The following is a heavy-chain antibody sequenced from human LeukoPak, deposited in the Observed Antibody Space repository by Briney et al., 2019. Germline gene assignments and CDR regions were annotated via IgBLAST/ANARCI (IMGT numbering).Heavy chain of an antibody. CDR2: IYYSGST. D-gene: IGHD6-19*01. Sequence: SETLSLTCTVSGGSISGSSYYWGWIRQPPRKGLEWIGSIYYSGSTYYNPSLKSRVTISVDTSKNQFSLKLSSVTAADTAVYYCATSGWYLLPGVYWGQGTLVTVSS. J-gene: IGHJ4*02. CDR1: GGSISGSSYY. CDR3: ATSGWYLLPGVY. V-gene: IGHV4-39*01.